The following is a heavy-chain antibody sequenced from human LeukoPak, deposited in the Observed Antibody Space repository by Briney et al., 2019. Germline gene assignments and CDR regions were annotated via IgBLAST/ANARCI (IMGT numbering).Heavy chain of an antibody. CDR1: GGSINSSSYF. D-gene: IGHD3-3*01. V-gene: IGHV4-31*01. CDR3: ARGRSGSFDY. CDR2: IYYSGST. J-gene: IGHJ4*02. Sequence: PSETLSLTCSVSGGSINSSSYFWSWIRQHPGKGLEWIGYIYYSGSTYYNPSLKSQVTISVDTSKNQFSLKLSSVTAADTAVYYCARGRSGSFDYWGQGTLVTVSS.